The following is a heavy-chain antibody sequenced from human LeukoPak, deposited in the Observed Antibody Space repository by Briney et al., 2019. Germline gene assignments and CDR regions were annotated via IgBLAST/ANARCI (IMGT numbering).Heavy chain of an antibody. CDR1: GFTFSGHW. V-gene: IGHV3-74*03. J-gene: IGHJ4*02. CDR2: INERGTDS. CDR3: VRDEALWTLDW. D-gene: IGHD1-1*01. Sequence: GGSLRLSCTASGFTFSGHWIHWVRQPPGMGLVWVSRINERGTDSMYAESVKGRFTISRDNAKNTVYLQMNSLRAEDTAIYYCVRDEALWTLDWWGQGTLVSVSS.